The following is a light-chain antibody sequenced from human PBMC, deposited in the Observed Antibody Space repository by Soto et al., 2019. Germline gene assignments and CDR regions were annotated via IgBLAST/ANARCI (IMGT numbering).Light chain of an antibody. J-gene: IGLJ2*01. V-gene: IGLV1-44*01. CDR2: SNN. Sequence: QSVLTQPPSASGTPGQRVTISCSGSSSNIGSNTVNWYQQLPGTAPKLLIYSNNQRPSGVPDRFSGSKSGTSASLAISGLQSEDEADYYCAAWDDSLNGPNVVFGGGTKLNVL. CDR3: AAWDDSLNGPNVV. CDR1: SSNIGSNT.